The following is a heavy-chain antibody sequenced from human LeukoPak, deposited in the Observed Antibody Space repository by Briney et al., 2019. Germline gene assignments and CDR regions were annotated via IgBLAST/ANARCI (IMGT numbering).Heavy chain of an antibody. Sequence: RAGGSLRLSCAASGFTFRNYVIHWVRQAPGKGLEWVAVTSSDLNVKLYADSVKGRFTISRDNSRSTVYLQMNSLRPEDTSIYDCAREGYYGSGSPPSWYFDYWGQGTLVTVSS. CDR2: TSSDLNVK. V-gene: IGHV3-30-3*01. J-gene: IGHJ4*02. D-gene: IGHD3-10*01. CDR1: GFTFRNYV. CDR3: AREGYYGSGSPPSWYFDY.